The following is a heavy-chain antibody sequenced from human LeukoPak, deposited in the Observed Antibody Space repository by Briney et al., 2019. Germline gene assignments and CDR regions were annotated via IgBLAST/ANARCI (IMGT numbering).Heavy chain of an antibody. CDR1: GFTFNTYG. CDR3: ARVQGGGFRTADF. D-gene: IGHD3-10*01. V-gene: IGHV3-23*01. J-gene: IGHJ4*02. CDR2: ISGSGGST. Sequence: GGSLRLSCAGTGFTFNTYGMSWVRQGPGKGLEWVSAISGSGGSTYNADSVKGRFTISRDNSRNTVFLQMNSLRGEDTAIYYCARVQGGGFRTADFWGQGTVVTVSS.